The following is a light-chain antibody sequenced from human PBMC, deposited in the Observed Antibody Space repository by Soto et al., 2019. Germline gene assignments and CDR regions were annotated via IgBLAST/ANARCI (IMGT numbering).Light chain of an antibody. CDR3: HQYGSSPQT. J-gene: IGKJ1*01. CDR1: QNISSY. V-gene: IGKV3-20*01. Sequence: EIVMTQSPATLSVSPGERATLSCRASQNISSYLIWYQQKPGQAPRLLIYGASTRATGIPDRFSGGGSGTDFTLTISRLEPEDFAVYYCHQYGSSPQTFGQGTKVDIK. CDR2: GAS.